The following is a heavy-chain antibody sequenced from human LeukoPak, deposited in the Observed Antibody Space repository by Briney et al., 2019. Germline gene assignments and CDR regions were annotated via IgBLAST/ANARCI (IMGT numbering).Heavy chain of an antibody. CDR1: GGTFSSYA. V-gene: IGHV1-2*02. CDR3: ARDAKGAAAGTEFDY. CDR2: INPNSGGT. Sequence: GASVKVSCKASGGTFSSYAISWVRQAPGQGLEWMGWINPNSGGTNYAQKFQGRVTMTRDTSISTAYMELSRLRSDDTAVYYCARDAKGAAAGTEFDYWGQGTLVTVSS. J-gene: IGHJ4*02. D-gene: IGHD6-13*01.